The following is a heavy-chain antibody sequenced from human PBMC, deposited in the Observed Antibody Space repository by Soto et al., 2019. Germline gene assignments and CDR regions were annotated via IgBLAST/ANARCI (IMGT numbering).Heavy chain of an antibody. V-gene: IGHV2-26*01. CDR1: GLSLSNARMG. D-gene: IGHD6-19*01. CDR2: IFSNDEK. Sequence: SGATLVNPTETLTLACTVSGLSLSNARMGVSWIRQPPGKALEWLAHIFSNDEKSYSTSLKSRLTISKDTSKSQVVLTMTNMDPVDTATYYCAKDRAWQWLAFDYWGQGTLVTVSS. CDR3: AKDRAWQWLAFDY. J-gene: IGHJ4*02.